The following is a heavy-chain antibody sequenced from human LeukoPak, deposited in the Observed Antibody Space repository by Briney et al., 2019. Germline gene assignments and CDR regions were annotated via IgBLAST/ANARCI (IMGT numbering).Heavy chain of an antibody. CDR2: IYISGST. Sequence: PSETLSLTCTVSGGSISNDYWSWIRQPAGKGLEWIGRIYISGSTNYNSPFKSRVAMSIDASKNEFSLKLSSVTAADTAVYYCARDSPPFDQWGQGTLVTVFS. CDR1: GGSISNDY. J-gene: IGHJ4*02. CDR3: ARDSPPFDQ. V-gene: IGHV4-4*07.